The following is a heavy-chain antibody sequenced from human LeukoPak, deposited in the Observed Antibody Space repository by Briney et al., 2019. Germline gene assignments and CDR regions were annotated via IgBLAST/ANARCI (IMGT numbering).Heavy chain of an antibody. Sequence: ETLSLTCAVYGGSFSGYYWSWIRQPPGKGLEWIGEINHSGSTNYNPSLKSRVTISVDTSKNQFSLKLSSVTAADTAVYYCARFNYYDSSGYPGSLDAFDIWGQGTMVTVSS. D-gene: IGHD3-22*01. CDR3: ARFNYYDSSGYPGSLDAFDI. CDR1: GGSFSGYY. J-gene: IGHJ3*02. CDR2: INHSGST. V-gene: IGHV4-34*01.